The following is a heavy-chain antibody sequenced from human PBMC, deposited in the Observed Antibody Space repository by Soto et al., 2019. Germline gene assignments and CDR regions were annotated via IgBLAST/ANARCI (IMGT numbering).Heavy chain of an antibody. CDR3: ARSRPGGGYYFDY. Sequence: GGSLRLSCAASGFTFSSYGMHWVRQAPGKGLEWVAVIWYDGSNKYYADPVKGRFTISRDNSKNTLYLQMNSLRAEDTAVYYCARSRPGGGYYFDYWGQGTLVTVSS. V-gene: IGHV3-33*01. D-gene: IGHD5-12*01. CDR1: GFTFSSYG. CDR2: IWYDGSNK. J-gene: IGHJ4*02.